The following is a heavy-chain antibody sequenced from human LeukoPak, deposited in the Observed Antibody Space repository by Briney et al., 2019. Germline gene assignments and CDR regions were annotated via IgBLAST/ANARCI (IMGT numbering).Heavy chain of an antibody. Sequence: GESLRISCKGSGYSFTSYWISWVRQVPGKGLEWMGRIDPSDSYTNYSPSFQGHVTISADKSISTAYLQWSSLKASDTAMYYCALGRSQLRYFDWLLWSYWGQGTLVTVSS. CDR2: IDPSDSYT. CDR3: ALGRSQLRYFDWLLWSY. CDR1: GYSFTSYW. J-gene: IGHJ4*02. D-gene: IGHD3-9*01. V-gene: IGHV5-10-1*01.